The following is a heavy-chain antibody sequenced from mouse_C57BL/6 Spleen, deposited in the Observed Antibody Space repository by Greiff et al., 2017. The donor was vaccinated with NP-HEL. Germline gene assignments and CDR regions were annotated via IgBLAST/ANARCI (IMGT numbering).Heavy chain of an antibody. CDR2: INPSNGGT. J-gene: IGHJ2*01. Sequence: QVQLQQPGTELVKPGASVKLSCKASGYTFTSYWMHWVKQRPGQGLEWIGNINPSNGGTNYNEKFQSKATLTVDKSSSTAYMQLSSLTSEDSAVYYCGRWVLITTVADYFDYWGQGTTLTVSS. CDR1: GYTFTSYW. D-gene: IGHD1-1*01. V-gene: IGHV1-53*01. CDR3: GRWVLITTVADYFDY.